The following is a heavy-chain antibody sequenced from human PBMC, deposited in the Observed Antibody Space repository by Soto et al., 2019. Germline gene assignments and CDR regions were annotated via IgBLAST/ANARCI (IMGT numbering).Heavy chain of an antibody. CDR3: PRGPLWFGTNPKLDY. J-gene: IGHJ4*02. CDR1: GCSIRSGGYY. CDR2: IYYSGST. V-gene: IGHV4-31*01. Sequence: PSQTLSLACPVSGCSIRSGGYYWSWIRQHPGKGLEWIGYIYYSGSTYDNPSLKSQVTISVDTSKNQFSLKLSPVTAADTAVYYCPRGPLWFGTNPKLDYWGQGTLVPVPS. D-gene: IGHD3-10*01.